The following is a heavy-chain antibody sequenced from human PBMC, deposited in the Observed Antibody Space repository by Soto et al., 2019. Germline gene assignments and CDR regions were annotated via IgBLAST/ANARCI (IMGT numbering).Heavy chain of an antibody. D-gene: IGHD1-26*01. J-gene: IGHJ5*02. V-gene: IGHV4-34*01. CDR1: GGSFSGYY. CDR2: INHSGST. CDR3: ARVRVGRIGGFDP. Sequence: QVPLQQWGAGLLKPSETLSLTCAVYGGSFSGYYWSWIRQPPGKGLEWIGEINHSGSTNYNPSLKSRVTISVDTSKNQFSRKLSSVTAADTAVYYCARVRVGRIGGFDPWGQGTLVTVSS.